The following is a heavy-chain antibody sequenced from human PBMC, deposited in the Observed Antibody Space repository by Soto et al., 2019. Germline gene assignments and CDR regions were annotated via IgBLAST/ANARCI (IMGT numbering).Heavy chain of an antibody. V-gene: IGHV1-69*06. J-gene: IGHJ2*01. CDR2: FTPALGTA. CDR3: AGEGGDGYGWEGYWFLDI. Sequence: QAQLVQSGAEMKQPGSSVKVSCKASGGTYSSYPINWVRQAPGHGLEWLGSFTPALGTANYPKKFQDRLTITADTSASTTYLELRSLRSEDTGLYCCAGEGGDGYGWEGYWFLDIWGRGTLVTVSS. D-gene: IGHD5-12*01. CDR1: GGTYSSYP.